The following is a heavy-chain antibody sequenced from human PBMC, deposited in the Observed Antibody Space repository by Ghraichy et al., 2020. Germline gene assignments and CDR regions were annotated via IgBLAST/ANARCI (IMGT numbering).Heavy chain of an antibody. V-gene: IGHV3-7*03. CDR1: GFTFSNYW. D-gene: IGHD6-19*01. Sequence: SLNISCATSGFTFSNYWMSWARQAPGKGLEWVANIKQDGSEKHYVDSVKGRITISRDNAKNSLYLQMNSLRAEDTAVYYCARGSSGAHQDWFDPWGQGTLVTVSS. CDR2: IKQDGSEK. CDR3: ARGSSGAHQDWFDP. J-gene: IGHJ5*02.